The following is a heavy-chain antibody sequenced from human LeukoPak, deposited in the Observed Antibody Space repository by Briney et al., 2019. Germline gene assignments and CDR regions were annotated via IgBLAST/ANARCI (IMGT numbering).Heavy chain of an antibody. J-gene: IGHJ4*02. CDR1: GFTFDDYA. V-gene: IGHV3-9*01. CDR2: ISWNSGSI. Sequence: GRSLRLSCAASGFTFDDYAMHWVRHAPGKGLEWVSGISWNSGSIDYADSVKGRFTISRDNAKNSLYLQMNSLRAEDTALYYCAKDMGGYSYGYDYWGQGTLVTVSS. CDR3: AKDMGGYSYGYDY. D-gene: IGHD5-18*01.